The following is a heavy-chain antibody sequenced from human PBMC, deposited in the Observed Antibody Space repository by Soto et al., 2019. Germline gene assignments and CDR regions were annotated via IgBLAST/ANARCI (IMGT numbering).Heavy chain of an antibody. Sequence: PSETLSLTCAVYGGSFSGYYWSWIRQPPGKGLEWIGEINHSGSTNYNPSLKSRVTISVDTSKNQFSLKLSSVTAADTAVYYCARDRPLAARRFGPKNWGQGTLVTVSS. J-gene: IGHJ4*02. D-gene: IGHD6-6*01. CDR2: INHSGST. CDR1: GGSFSGYY. V-gene: IGHV4-34*01. CDR3: ARDRPLAARRFGPKN.